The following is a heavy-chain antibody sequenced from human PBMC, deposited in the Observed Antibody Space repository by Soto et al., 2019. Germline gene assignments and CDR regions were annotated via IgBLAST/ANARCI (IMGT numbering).Heavy chain of an antibody. V-gene: IGHV3-66*01. CDR1: GFTVSSNY. CDR3: ASYCSGGSCVDAFAI. CDR2: IYSGGST. D-gene: IGHD2-15*01. Sequence: EVQLVESGGGLVQPGGSLRLSCAASGFTVSSNYMSWVRQAPGKGLEWVSVIYSGGSTYYADSVKGRFTISRDDYKNTLYLQMNGLKAEDTAVYYCASYCSGGSCVDAFAIWGQGTMVTVSS. J-gene: IGHJ3*02.